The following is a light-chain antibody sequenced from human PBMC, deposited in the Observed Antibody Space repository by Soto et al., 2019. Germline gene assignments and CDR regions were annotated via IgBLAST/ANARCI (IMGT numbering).Light chain of an antibody. V-gene: IGKV3-15*01. CDR3: QQYGSSPIT. Sequence: EIVMTQSPATLSVSPGERATLSCRASHIVNSNLAWYQQKPGQAPRLLIYGASTRATDIPARFSGSGSGTEFTLTISRLEPEDFAVYYCQQYGSSPITFGQGTRPGD. J-gene: IGKJ5*01. CDR2: GAS. CDR1: HIVNSN.